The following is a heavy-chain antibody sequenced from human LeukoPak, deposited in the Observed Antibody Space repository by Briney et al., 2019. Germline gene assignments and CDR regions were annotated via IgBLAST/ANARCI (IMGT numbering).Heavy chain of an antibody. CDR2: INHSGST. J-gene: IGHJ4*02. D-gene: IGHD4-17*01. Sequence: SETLSLTCAVYGGSFSGYHWSWIRQPPGKGLEWIGEINHSGSTNYNPSLKRRVTISVDTSKNQFSLKLSSVTAADTAVYYCARGYGDYEYWGQGTLVTVSS. CDR3: ARGYGDYEY. V-gene: IGHV4-34*01. CDR1: GGSFSGYH.